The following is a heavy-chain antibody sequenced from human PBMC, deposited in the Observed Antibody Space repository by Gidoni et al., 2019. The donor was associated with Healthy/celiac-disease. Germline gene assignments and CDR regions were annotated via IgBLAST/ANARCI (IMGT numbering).Heavy chain of an antibody. J-gene: IGHJ4*02. CDR3: ARHRGPWIQLWKGMYYFDY. D-gene: IGHD5-18*01. V-gene: IGHV4-39*01. CDR1: GGSISSSSYY. Sequence: QLQLQESGPGLVKPSETLSLTCTVSGGSISSSSYYWGWIRQPPGKGLEWIGSIYYSGSTYYNPSLKSRVTISVDTSKNQFSLKLSSVTAADTAVYYCARHRGPWIQLWKGMYYFDYWGQGTLVTVSS. CDR2: IYYSGST.